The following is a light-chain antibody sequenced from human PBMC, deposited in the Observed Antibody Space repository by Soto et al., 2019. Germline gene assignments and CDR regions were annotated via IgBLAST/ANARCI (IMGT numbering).Light chain of an antibody. CDR1: QSVSSSY. CDR2: GAS. V-gene: IGKV3-20*01. Sequence: EIVLTQSPGTLSLSRGERATLSCRASQSVSSSYLAWYQQKPGQAPRLLIYGASSRATGIPDRFSGSGSGTDFTLTISRLEPEDFAVYYCQQYGSSPLFGPGTKVDIK. CDR3: QQYGSSPL. J-gene: IGKJ3*01.